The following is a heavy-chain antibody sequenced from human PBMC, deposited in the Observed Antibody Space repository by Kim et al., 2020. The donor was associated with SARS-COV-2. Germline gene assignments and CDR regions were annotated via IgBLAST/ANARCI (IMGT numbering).Heavy chain of an antibody. J-gene: IGHJ4*02. CDR1: GFTFSSYG. D-gene: IGHD4-17*01. CDR3: AAGDPHDN. V-gene: IGHV3-33*03. CDR2: IWYDGSNE. Sequence: GGPLRLSCAASGFTFSSYGMHWVRQAPGKGLEWVALIWYDGSNEEYADSVKGRFTIFRDNSKNTVNLQMNSVRVEDTATYYCAAGDPHDNWGQGTLVTVSS.